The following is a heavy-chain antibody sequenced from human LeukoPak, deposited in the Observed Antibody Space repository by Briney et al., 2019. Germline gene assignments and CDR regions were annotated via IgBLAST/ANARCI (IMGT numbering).Heavy chain of an antibody. D-gene: IGHD4-11*01. CDR3: ATDLHDYSNYPWFDP. CDR2: INPNSGGT. Sequence: ASVTVSCKASGYTFTGYYMHWVRQAPGQGLEWMGWINPNSGGTNYAQKFQGRVTMTEDTSTDTAYMELSSLRSEDTAVYYCATDLHDYSNYPWFDPWGQGTLVTVSS. J-gene: IGHJ5*02. CDR1: GYTFTGYY. V-gene: IGHV1-2*02.